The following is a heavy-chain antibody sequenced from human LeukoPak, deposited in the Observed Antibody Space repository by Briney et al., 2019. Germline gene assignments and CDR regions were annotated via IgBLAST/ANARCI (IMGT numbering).Heavy chain of an antibody. V-gene: IGHV3-30*04. D-gene: IGHD4-23*01. CDR3: ARGAIWELETKLDY. J-gene: IGHJ4*02. CDR1: GFIFNRYS. Sequence: TGGSLRLSCAASGFIFNRYSMHWVRQAPGKGLDWVAMISYDGNKKFFSDSVKGRITVSRDNSKNILYLEMNNLSLADTALYYCARGAIWELETKLDYWGLGTLVTVTS. CDR2: ISYDGNKK.